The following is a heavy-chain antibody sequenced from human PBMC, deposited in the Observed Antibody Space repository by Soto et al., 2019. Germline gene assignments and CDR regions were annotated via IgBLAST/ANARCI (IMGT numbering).Heavy chain of an antibody. J-gene: IGHJ4*02. V-gene: IGHV1-3*01. CDR3: ARGPITMIGYYFDY. CDR1: GYTFTTYA. Sequence: ASVKVSCKASGYTFTTYAMHWVRQAPGQRLEWMGWINAGNGNTKYSQKFQGRVTITRDTSASTAYMELSSLRSEDTAVYYCARGPITMIGYYFDYWGQGAQVTVSS. CDR2: INAGNGNT. D-gene: IGHD3-10*02.